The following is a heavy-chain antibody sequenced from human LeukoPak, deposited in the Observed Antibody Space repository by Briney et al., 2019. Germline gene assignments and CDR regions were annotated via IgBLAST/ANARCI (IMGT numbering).Heavy chain of an antibody. D-gene: IGHD4-17*01. Sequence: GGSLRLSCAASGFTFSSYWMSWVRQAPGKGLEWVANIKQDGSEKYYVDSVKGRFTISRDNAKNSLYLQMNRLRAEDTAVYYCARGRDYAYPALDYWGQGTLVTVSS. J-gene: IGHJ4*02. CDR3: ARGRDYAYPALDY. CDR2: IKQDGSEK. V-gene: IGHV3-7*01. CDR1: GFTFSSYW.